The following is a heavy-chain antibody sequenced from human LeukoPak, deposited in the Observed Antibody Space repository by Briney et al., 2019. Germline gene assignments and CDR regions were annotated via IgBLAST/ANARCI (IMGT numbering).Heavy chain of an antibody. CDR3: ASQQRTRYDVKHYFEH. J-gene: IGHJ4*02. V-gene: IGHV3-30*03. D-gene: IGHD1-1*01. CDR1: GFTFSSYG. CDR2: ISFDGSNK. Sequence: GGSLRLSCAASGFTFSSYGMRWVRQAPGKGLEWVAVISFDGSNKYYADSVKGRFTISRDNSKNTLSLQMNSLRPEDTALYYCASQQRTRYDVKHYFEHWGQGTLVTVSS.